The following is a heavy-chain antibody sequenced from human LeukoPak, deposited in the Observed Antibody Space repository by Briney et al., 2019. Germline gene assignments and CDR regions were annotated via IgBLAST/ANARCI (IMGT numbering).Heavy chain of an antibody. CDR1: GGTFSSYA. CDR2: IIPIFGTA. J-gene: IGHJ4*02. Sequence: ASVKVSCKASGGTFSSYAISWVRQAPGQGLEWMGGIIPIFGTANYAQKFQGRVTITADESTSTAYMELSRLRSEDTAVYYCASPGVPAVAPFDYWGQRTLVTVSS. V-gene: IGHV1-69*13. D-gene: IGHD2-2*01. CDR3: ASPGVPAVAPFDY.